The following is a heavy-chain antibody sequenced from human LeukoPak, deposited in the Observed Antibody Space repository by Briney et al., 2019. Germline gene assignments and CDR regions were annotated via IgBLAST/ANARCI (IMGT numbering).Heavy chain of an antibody. CDR2: INHSGST. V-gene: IGHV4-34*01. J-gene: IGHJ4*02. CDR3: ARVPPYCSGGSCYLDY. Sequence: SETLSLTCAVYGGSFSGYYWSWIRQPPGKGLEWIGEINHSGSTNYNPSLKSRVTISVDTSKNQFSLKLTSVTAADTAVYYCARVPPYCSGGSCYLDYWGQGTLVTVSS. CDR1: GGSFSGYY. D-gene: IGHD2-15*01.